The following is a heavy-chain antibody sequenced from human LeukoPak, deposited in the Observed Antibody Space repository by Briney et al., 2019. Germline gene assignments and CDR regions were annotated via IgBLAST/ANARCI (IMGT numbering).Heavy chain of an antibody. J-gene: IGHJ5*02. V-gene: IGHV4-4*09. CDR3: ATSSIYGSGSYHH. D-gene: IGHD3-10*01. CDR1: GGSISSYY. CDR2: IYTSGST. Sequence: SETLSLTCTVSGGSISSYYWSWIRQPPEKGLEWIGYIYTSGSTNYNPSLKSRVTISVDTSKNQFSLKLSSVTAADPAVYYCATSSIYGSGSYHHWGQGALVTVSS.